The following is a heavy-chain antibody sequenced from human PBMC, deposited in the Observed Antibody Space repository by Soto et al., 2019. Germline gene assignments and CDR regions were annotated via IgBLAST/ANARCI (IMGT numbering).Heavy chain of an antibody. CDR3: ARDHSSLGTDV. CDR1: GFTFSSYS. D-gene: IGHD6-13*01. V-gene: IGHV3-21*01. CDR2: ISSSSSYI. J-gene: IGHJ6*02. Sequence: GGSVRLSCAASGFTFSSYSMNWVRQAPGKGLEWVSSISSSSSYIYYADSVKGRFTISRDNAKNSLYLQMNSLRAEDTAVYYCARDHSSLGTDVWGQGTMVTVSS.